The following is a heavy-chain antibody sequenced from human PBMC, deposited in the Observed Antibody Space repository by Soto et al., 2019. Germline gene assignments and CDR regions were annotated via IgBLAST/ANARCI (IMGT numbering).Heavy chain of an antibody. V-gene: IGHV3-23*01. J-gene: IGHJ6*02. CDR1: GFTFSSYA. Sequence: EVQLLESGGGLVQPGGSLRLSCAASGFTFSSYAMSWVRQAPGKGLEWVSAISGSGGSTYYADSVKGRFTISRDNSKNTLYLQMNSLRAEDTAVYYCAKDQSAYYYGSGSYPEGMDVWGQGTTVTVSS. CDR3: AKDQSAYYYGSGSYPEGMDV. CDR2: ISGSGGST. D-gene: IGHD3-10*01.